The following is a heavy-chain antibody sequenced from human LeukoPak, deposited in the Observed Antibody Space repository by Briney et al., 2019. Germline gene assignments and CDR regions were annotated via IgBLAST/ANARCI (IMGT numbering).Heavy chain of an antibody. D-gene: IGHD6-25*01. J-gene: IGHJ5*02. CDR1: GASISGSGYY. CDR3: AREQRAWFDP. CDR2: IYYSGST. Sequence: SETLSLACAVSGASISGSGYYWGWIRQPPGKGLEWIGSIYYSGSTYYNPSLKSRVTISVDTSKNQFSLKLSSVTAADTAVYYCAREQRAWFDPWGQGTLVTVSS. V-gene: IGHV4-39*07.